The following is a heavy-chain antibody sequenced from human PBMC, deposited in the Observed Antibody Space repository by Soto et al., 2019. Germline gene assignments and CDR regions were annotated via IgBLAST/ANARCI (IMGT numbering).Heavy chain of an antibody. V-gene: IGHV1-69*13. CDR1: GYTFTSYD. Sequence: SVKVSCKASGYTFTSYDISWVRQAPGQGLEWMGGIIPIFGTANYAQKFQGRVTITADESTSTAYMELSSLRSEDTAVYYCGREVEMATIHYWGQGTLVTVSS. CDR2: IIPIFGTA. CDR3: GREVEMATIHY. J-gene: IGHJ4*02. D-gene: IGHD5-12*01.